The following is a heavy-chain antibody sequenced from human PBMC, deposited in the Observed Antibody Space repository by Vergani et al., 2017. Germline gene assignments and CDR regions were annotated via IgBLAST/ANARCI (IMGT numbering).Heavy chain of an antibody. J-gene: IGHJ6*03. Sequence: QVQPQESGPGLVKPSETLSLTCTVSGGSISSYYWSWIRQPPGKGLEWIGYIYYSGSTNYNPSLKSRVTISVDTSKNQFSLKLSSVTAADTAVYYCARVYVAAAGGRWDYYYYYMDVWGKGTTVTVSS. CDR1: GGSISSYY. CDR3: ARVYVAAAGGRWDYYYYYMDV. CDR2: IYYSGST. D-gene: IGHD6-13*01. V-gene: IGHV4-59*01.